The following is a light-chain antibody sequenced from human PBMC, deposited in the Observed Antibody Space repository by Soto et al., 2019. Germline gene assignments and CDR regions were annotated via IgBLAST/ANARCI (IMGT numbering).Light chain of an antibody. CDR1: QSVTTN. CDR2: DAS. V-gene: IGKV3-15*01. CDR3: QQYDRWPVT. Sequence: EIVLTQSPGTLSLSPGERATFSCRASQSVTTNLAWYQHKPGQSPRLLISDASTGASGIPPRFSGSGSGTEFTLTIDRLQSADFAVYYCQQYDRWPVTFGGGTKV. J-gene: IGKJ4*01.